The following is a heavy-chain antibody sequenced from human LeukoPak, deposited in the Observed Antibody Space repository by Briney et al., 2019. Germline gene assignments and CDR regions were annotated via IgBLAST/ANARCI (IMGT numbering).Heavy chain of an antibody. V-gene: IGHV3-23*01. Sequence: HSGASLKLSCAASGFPFSNYAMTWVRPAPGKGLQWVSVVSGSGAHTYYAYSVKGRFTISRDTSIYTPYLQMNDLRAEATAVYYCAKGYDGRGGTNPNFDYWGQGTLVTVSS. CDR1: GFPFSNYA. CDR2: VSGSGAHT. CDR3: AKGYDGRGGTNPNFDY. D-gene: IGHD2-15*01. J-gene: IGHJ4*02.